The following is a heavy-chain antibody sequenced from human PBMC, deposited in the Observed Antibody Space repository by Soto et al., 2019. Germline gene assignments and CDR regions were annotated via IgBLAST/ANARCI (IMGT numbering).Heavy chain of an antibody. D-gene: IGHD3-3*01. V-gene: IGHV3-53*01. Sequence: GGSLRLSCAASGFTVSSYYMSWVRQAPGKGLERVSVLYSGGSTYYTDSVKGRFTISRDNSKNTLYLQMDSLRADDSAVYYCAREQGNGFFHGAFDIWGQGTMVTVSS. CDR3: AREQGNGFFHGAFDI. CDR1: GFTVSSYY. CDR2: LYSGGST. J-gene: IGHJ3*02.